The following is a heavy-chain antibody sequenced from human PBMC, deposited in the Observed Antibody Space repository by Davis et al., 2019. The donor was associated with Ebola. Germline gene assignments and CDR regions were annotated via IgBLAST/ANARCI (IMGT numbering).Heavy chain of an antibody. J-gene: IGHJ4*02. Sequence: SETLSLTCAVYGGSFSGYYWSWIRQPPGKGLEWIGEINHSGSTNYNPSLKSRVTISVDTSQNQFSLKMTSVTAADTAVYYCATNTTSSGYNYWGQGTLVTVSS. CDR2: INHSGST. V-gene: IGHV4-34*01. CDR1: GGSFSGYY. D-gene: IGHD6-6*01. CDR3: ATNTTSSGYNY.